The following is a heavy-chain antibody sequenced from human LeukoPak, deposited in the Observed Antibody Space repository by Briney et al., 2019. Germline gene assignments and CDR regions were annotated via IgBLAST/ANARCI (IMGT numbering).Heavy chain of an antibody. Sequence: SVQVSCKASGGTFSSYAISWVRQAPGQGLEWMGRIIPIFGTANYAQKFQGRVTITTDESTSTAYMELSSLRSEDTAVYYCAVYYYDSSGPSGYYFDYWGQGTLVTVSS. CDR3: AVYYYDSSGPSGYYFDY. CDR1: GGTFSSYA. CDR2: IIPIFGTA. J-gene: IGHJ4*02. D-gene: IGHD3-22*01. V-gene: IGHV1-69*05.